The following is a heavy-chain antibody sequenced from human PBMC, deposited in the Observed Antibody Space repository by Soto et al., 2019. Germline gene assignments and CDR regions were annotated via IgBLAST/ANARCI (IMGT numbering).Heavy chain of an antibody. D-gene: IGHD3-3*01. V-gene: IGHV4-39*01. CDR2: IYYSGST. CDR3: ARRYYDFWSGSFGWFDP. J-gene: IGHJ5*02. CDR1: GGSISSSSYY. Sequence: PSETLSLPCTVSGGSISSSSYYWGWIRQPQGKGLEWIGSIYYSGSTYYNPSLKSRVTISVDTSKIQFSLKLSSVTAADTSVYYCARRYYDFWSGSFGWFDPWGQGTLVTVSS.